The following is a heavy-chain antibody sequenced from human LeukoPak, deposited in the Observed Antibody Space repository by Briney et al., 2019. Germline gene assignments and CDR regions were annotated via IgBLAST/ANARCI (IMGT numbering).Heavy chain of an antibody. J-gene: IGHJ4*02. CDR2: ISYDGSNK. Sequence: PGGSLRLSCAASGFTFNNYAMHWVRHAPGKGLEWVAVISYDGSNKYYADSVKGRFTISRDNSKNTLYLQMNSLRAEDTAVYYCARPVSGEFWALYFDYWGQGTLVTVSS. D-gene: IGHD3-10*01. V-gene: IGHV3-30-3*01. CDR3: ARPVSGEFWALYFDY. CDR1: GFTFNNYA.